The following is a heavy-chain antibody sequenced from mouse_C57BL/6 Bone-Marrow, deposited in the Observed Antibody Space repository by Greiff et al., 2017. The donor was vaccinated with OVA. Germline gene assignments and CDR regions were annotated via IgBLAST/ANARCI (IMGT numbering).Heavy chain of an antibody. Sequence: QVQLKQSGPELVKPGASVKISCKASGYAFSSSWMNWVKQRPGKGLEWIGRIYPGDGDTNYNGKFKGKATLTADKSSSTAYMQLSSLTSEDSAVYFCASYPLAYWGQGTLVTVSA. D-gene: IGHD5-5*01. CDR1: GYAFSSSW. J-gene: IGHJ3*01. CDR3: ASYPLAY. CDR2: IYPGDGDT. V-gene: IGHV1-82*01.